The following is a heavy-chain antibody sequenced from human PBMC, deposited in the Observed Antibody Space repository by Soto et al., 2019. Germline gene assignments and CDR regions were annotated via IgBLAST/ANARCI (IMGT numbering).Heavy chain of an antibody. CDR3: ARNHPNSSSSEKSYYYYGMDV. Sequence: GGSLRLSCAASGFTFSSYDMHWVRQATGKGLEWVSAIGTAGDTYYPGSVKGRFTISRENAKNSLYLQMNSLRAEDTAVYYCARNHPNSSSSEKSYYYYGMDVWGQGTTVTVSS. D-gene: IGHD6-6*01. J-gene: IGHJ6*02. CDR1: GFTFSSYD. V-gene: IGHV3-13*01. CDR2: IGTAGDT.